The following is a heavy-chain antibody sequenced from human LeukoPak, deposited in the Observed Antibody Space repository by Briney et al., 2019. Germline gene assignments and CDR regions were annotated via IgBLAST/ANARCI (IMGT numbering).Heavy chain of an antibody. CDR1: GGSISSYY. V-gene: IGHV4-59*01. CDR2: IYYSGST. D-gene: IGHD3-22*01. CDR3: ASYSYYYDSSGYFDY. J-gene: IGHJ4*02. Sequence: SETLSLTCTVPGGSISSYYWSWIRQPPGKGLEWIGYIYYSGSTNYNPSLKSRVTISVDTSKNQFSLKLSSVTAADTAVYYCASYSYYYDSSGYFDYWGQGTLVTVSS.